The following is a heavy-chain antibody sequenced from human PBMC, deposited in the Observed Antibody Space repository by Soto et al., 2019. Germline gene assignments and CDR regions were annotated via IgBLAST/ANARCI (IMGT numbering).Heavy chain of an antibody. CDR1: GLTLSDHR. D-gene: IGHD1-26*01. J-gene: IGHJ4*02. V-gene: IGHV3-72*01. CDR2: IRGKVNNDTK. Sequence: EVQLVESGGGLVQPGGSLRLSCAASGLTLSDHRMDWVRQAPGKGLEWVARIRGKVNNDTKEYAGAVKGRFTISGDVSGNSLYLQMDSLQTEDTAVYYCARDRGMYSWDYWGQGTLVTVS. CDR3: ARDRGMYSWDY.